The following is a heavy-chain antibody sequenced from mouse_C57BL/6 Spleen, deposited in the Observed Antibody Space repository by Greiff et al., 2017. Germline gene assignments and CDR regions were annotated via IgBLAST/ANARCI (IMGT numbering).Heavy chain of an antibody. V-gene: IGHV1-7*01. D-gene: IGHD2-12*01. CDR2: INPCGGYT. CDR1: GYTFTSYW. CDR3: ARLLDAMDY. Sequence: VQLQESGAELVKPGASVKLSCKASGYTFTSYWMHWVKQRPGQGLEWIGQINPCGGYTKYNQKFKDKATLTADKSSSTAYRQLSSLTYEYSAVYYYARLLDAMDYWGQGTSVTVSS. J-gene: IGHJ4*01.